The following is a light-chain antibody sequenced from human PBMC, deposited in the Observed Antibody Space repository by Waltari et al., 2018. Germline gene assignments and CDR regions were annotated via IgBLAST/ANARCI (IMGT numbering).Light chain of an antibody. CDR1: QGITNF. CDR2: GAS. V-gene: IGKV1-27*01. Sequence: DIQMTQSPSSLSASVGARVTIPCRASQGITNFLAWYQQKPGRFPKILIYGASTLQSGVPSRFSGSGSGTDFTLTISSLQPEDVATYYCQKYNSAPPSFGGGTKVEIK. CDR3: QKYNSAPPS. J-gene: IGKJ4*01.